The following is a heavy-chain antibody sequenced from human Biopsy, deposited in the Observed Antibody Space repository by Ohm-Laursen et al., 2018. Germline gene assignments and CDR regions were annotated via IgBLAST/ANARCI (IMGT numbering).Heavy chain of an antibody. CDR2: INHRGRS. J-gene: IGHJ4*02. Sequence: GTLSLTCEVSGESFSDYYWSWIRQSPGKGLEWIGEINHRGRSSYSPSLQSQVTISADAPKNQFSLKMKSVIAADTAVYFCSRRGGGLLPIRLTDFWGPGMMVTVSS. CDR3: SRRGGGLLPIRLTDF. V-gene: IGHV4-34*01. D-gene: IGHD1-14*01. CDR1: GESFSDYY.